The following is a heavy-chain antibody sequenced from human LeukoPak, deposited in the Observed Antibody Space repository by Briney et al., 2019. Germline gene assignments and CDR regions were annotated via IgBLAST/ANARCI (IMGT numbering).Heavy chain of an antibody. V-gene: IGHV4-34*01. D-gene: IGHD5-18*01. CDR2: INHGGST. J-gene: IGHJ4*02. CDR1: GGSFSGHY. Sequence: SETLSLTCAVSGGSFSGHYWNWIRQPPGKGLEWIGEINHGGSTNYNPSLKSRVTISVDTSKNQFSLKLSSVTAADTAVYYCARRRRGYSYGYFFDYWGQGTLVTVSS. CDR3: ARRRRGYSYGYFFDY.